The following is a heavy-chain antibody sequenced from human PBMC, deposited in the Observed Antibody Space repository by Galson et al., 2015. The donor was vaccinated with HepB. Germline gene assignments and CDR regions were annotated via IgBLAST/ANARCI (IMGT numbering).Heavy chain of an antibody. D-gene: IGHD6-19*01. CDR3: VKGTTYSSGWYAY. CDR2: ISSNGGST. CDR1: GFTFSSYA. J-gene: IGHJ4*02. Sequence: SLRLSCAASGFTFSSYAMHWVRQAPGKGLEYVSAISSNGGSTYYADSVKGGFTISRDNSKNTLYLQMSSLRTEDTAVYYCVKGTTYSSGWYAYWGQGTLVTVSS. V-gene: IGHV3-64D*06.